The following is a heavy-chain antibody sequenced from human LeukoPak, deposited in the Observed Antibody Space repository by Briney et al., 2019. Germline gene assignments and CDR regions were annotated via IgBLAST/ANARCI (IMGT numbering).Heavy chain of an antibody. CDR1: GGTFSSYA. Sequence: SVKVSCKASGGTFSSYAISWVRQAPGQGLEWMGGIIPIFATTNYAQKFQGRVTITADESTSTAYMELSSLRSEDTAVYYCARKGGDAFDIWGQGTMVTVSS. D-gene: IGHD1-26*01. CDR3: ARKGGDAFDI. J-gene: IGHJ3*02. CDR2: IIPIFATT. V-gene: IGHV1-69*13.